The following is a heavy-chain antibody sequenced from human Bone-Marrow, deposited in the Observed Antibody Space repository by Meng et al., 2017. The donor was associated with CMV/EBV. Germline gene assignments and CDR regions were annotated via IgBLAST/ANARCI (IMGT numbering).Heavy chain of an antibody. V-gene: IGHV1-69*05. J-gene: IGHJ3*02. CDR3: ARGRHCSSTSCSMIDAFDI. D-gene: IGHD2-2*01. Sequence: SVKVSCKASGGTFSSYAISWVRQAPGQGLEWMGGIIPIFGTANYAQKFQGRVTITTDESTSTAYMELSSLRSEDTAVYYCARGRHCSSTSCSMIDAFDIWGQGTMVTVSS. CDR2: IIPIFGTA. CDR1: GGTFSSYA.